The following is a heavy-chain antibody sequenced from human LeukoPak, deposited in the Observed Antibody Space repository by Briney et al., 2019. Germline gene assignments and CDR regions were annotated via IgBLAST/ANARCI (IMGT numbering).Heavy chain of an antibody. J-gene: IGHJ4*02. D-gene: IGHD5-24*01. CDR3: ARLYLPATRFDY. Sequence: PGGSLRLSCAASGFTFSSYAMHWIRQPPGKGLEWIGYIYYSGSTNYNPSLKSRVTISVDTSKNQFSLKLTSVTAADTAVYYCARLYLPATRFDYWGQGTLVTVSS. CDR2: IYYSGST. CDR1: GFTFSSYA. V-gene: IGHV4-59*08.